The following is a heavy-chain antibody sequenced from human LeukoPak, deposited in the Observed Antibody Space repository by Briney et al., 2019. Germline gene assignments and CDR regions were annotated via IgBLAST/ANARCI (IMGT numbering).Heavy chain of an antibody. D-gene: IGHD1-26*01. V-gene: IGHV4-61*05. Sequence: SETLSLTCTVSGGSISNSNYYWGWIRQPPGKGLEWIGYIYYSGSTNYNPSLKSRVTISVDTSKNQFSLKLSSVTAVDTAVYYCARGPVGGATYYDGDAFDIWGQGTMVTVSS. CDR2: IYYSGST. CDR3: ARGPVGGATYYDGDAFDI. CDR1: GGSISNSNYY. J-gene: IGHJ3*02.